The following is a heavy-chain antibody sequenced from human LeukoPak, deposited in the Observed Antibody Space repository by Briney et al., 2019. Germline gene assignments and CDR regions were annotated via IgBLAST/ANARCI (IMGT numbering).Heavy chain of an antibody. D-gene: IGHD1-1*01. CDR2: IYYSGST. J-gene: IGHJ4*02. Sequence: PSETLSLTCTVSGGSISSSSYYWGWIRQPPGKGLEWIGSIYYSGSTYYNPSLKSRVTISVDTSKNQFSLKLSSVTAADTAVYYCARHGNGGLVDYFDYWGQGTLVTVSS. CDR1: GGSISSSSYY. CDR3: ARHGNGGLVDYFDY. V-gene: IGHV4-39*01.